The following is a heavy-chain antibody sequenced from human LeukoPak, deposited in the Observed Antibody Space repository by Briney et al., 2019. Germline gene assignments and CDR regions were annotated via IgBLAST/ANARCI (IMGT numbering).Heavy chain of an antibody. CDR2: INPNSGGT. V-gene: IGHV1-2*02. CDR3: ARSHTVTTPIFDY. Sequence: GASVKVSCKASGYTFTGYYMHWVRQAPGQGLERMGWINPNSGGTNYAQKFQGRVTMTRDTSISTAYMELSRLRSDDTAVYYCARSHTVTTPIFDYWGQGTLVTVSS. D-gene: IGHD4-17*01. CDR1: GYTFTGYY. J-gene: IGHJ4*02.